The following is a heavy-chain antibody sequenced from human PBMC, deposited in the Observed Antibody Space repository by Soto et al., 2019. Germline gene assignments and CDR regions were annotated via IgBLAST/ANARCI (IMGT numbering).Heavy chain of an antibody. CDR3: ARGLVDSSSADYAY. D-gene: IGHD6-6*01. CDR1: GYTFTNYD. CDR2: MNPYSGNT. Sequence: QVQLVQSGAEVKKPGASVKVSCKASGYTFTNYDINWVRQASGQGPEGMGWMNPYSGNTGYAQRFQGRVTMTRDTSISTAYMELSSLRFEDTAMYYCARGLVDSSSADYAYWGQGSLVTVSS. V-gene: IGHV1-8*01. J-gene: IGHJ4*02.